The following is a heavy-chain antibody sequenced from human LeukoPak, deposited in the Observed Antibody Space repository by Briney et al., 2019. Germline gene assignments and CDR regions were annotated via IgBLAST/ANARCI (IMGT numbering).Heavy chain of an antibody. V-gene: IGHV3-21*01. D-gene: IGHD3-9*01. CDR3: ARGLANYDILTFYYPFDY. CDR1: GFTFSSYS. CDR2: ISSSSRYI. Sequence: PGGSLRLSCAASGFTFSSYSMNWLRQAPGMGLECVTSISSSSRYIYYADSVKGRFTISRDNAKNSLYLQMNSLRAEDTAVYYCARGLANYDILTFYYPFDYWGQGTLATVSS. J-gene: IGHJ4*02.